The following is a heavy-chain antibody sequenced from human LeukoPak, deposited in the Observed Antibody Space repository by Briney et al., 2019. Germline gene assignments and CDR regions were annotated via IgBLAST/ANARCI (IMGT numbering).Heavy chain of an antibody. Sequence: ASVKVSCKASGYTFTGYYMHWVRQAPGQGLEWMGRINPNSGGTNYAQKFQGRVTMTRDTSISTAYMELSRLRSDDTAVYYRARGARRITMIVVVTLGYWGQGTLVTVSS. CDR1: GYTFTGYY. J-gene: IGHJ4*02. CDR2: INPNSGGT. CDR3: ARGARRITMIVVVTLGY. V-gene: IGHV1-2*06. D-gene: IGHD3-22*01.